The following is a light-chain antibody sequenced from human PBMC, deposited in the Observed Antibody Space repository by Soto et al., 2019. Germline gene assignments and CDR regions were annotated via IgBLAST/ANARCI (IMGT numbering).Light chain of an antibody. J-gene: IGKJ1*01. V-gene: IGKV1-39*01. Sequence: DIQMTQSPSSLSASLGDRVTITCRASQSISTYLNWYQQKPGKAPKLLIATASTLQSGVPSRFSGSGSGTDFTLSISSLQPDDFATYYCQQYNSYSQTFGQGTKVEIK. CDR3: QQYNSYSQT. CDR1: QSISTY. CDR2: TAS.